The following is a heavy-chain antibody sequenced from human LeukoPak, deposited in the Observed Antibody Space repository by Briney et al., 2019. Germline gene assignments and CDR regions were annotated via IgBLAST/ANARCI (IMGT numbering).Heavy chain of an antibody. CDR1: GGSISSYY. CDR2: IYYSGST. CDR3: ASGMRFFDP. D-gene: IGHD1-14*01. Sequence: PSETLSLTCTVSGGSISSYYWSWIRQPPGKGLEWIGYIYYSGSTNYNPSLKSRVTISVDTSKNQFSLKLSSVTAADTAVYYCASGMRFFDPWGQGTLVTVSS. J-gene: IGHJ5*02. V-gene: IGHV4-59*08.